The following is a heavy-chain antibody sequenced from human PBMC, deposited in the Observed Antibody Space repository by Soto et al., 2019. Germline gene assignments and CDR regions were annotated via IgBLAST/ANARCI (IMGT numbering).Heavy chain of an antibody. D-gene: IGHD2-21*01. CDR3: AKGRKRVVLNYYYYYGMDV. J-gene: IGHJ6*02. CDR1: GFTFSSYA. Sequence: LRLSCAASGFTFSSYAMSWVRQAPGKGLEWVSAISGSGGSTYYADSVKGRFTISRDNSKNTLYLQMNSLRAEDTAVYYCAKGRKRVVLNYYYYYGMDVWGQGTTVTVSS. CDR2: ISGSGGST. V-gene: IGHV3-23*01.